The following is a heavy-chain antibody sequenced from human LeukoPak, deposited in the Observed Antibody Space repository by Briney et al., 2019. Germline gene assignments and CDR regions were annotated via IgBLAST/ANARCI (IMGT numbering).Heavy chain of an antibody. Sequence: GASLRLSCAASEFTFSSYGMHWVRQAPGKGLEWVAFIRYDGSNKYYADSVKGRFTISRDNSKNTLYLQMNSLRAEDTAVYYCAKDRSGGYYDSSGLDYWGQGTLVTVSS. CDR2: IRYDGSNK. D-gene: IGHD3-22*01. CDR3: AKDRSGGYYDSSGLDY. V-gene: IGHV3-30*02. J-gene: IGHJ4*02. CDR1: EFTFSSYG.